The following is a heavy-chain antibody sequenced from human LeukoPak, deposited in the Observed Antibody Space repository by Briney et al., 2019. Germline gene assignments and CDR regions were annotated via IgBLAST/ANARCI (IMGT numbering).Heavy chain of an antibody. D-gene: IGHD3-3*01. CDR2: ISWNSGSI. J-gene: IGHJ6*02. Sequence: GRSLRLSCAASGFTFDDYAMHWVRQAPGKGLEWVSGISWNSGSIGYADPVKGRFTISRDNAKNSLYLQMNSLRAEDTALYYCAKGLVVEWLGGMDVWGQGTTVTVSS. CDR3: AKGLVVEWLGGMDV. CDR1: GFTFDDYA. V-gene: IGHV3-9*01.